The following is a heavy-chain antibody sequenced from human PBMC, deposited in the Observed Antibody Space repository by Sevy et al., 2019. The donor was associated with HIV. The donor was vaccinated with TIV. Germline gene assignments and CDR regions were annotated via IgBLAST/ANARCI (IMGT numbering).Heavy chain of an antibody. J-gene: IGHJ4*02. CDR1: GFTFSSYS. Sequence: GGSLRLSCAASGFTFSSYSMNWVRQAPGKGLEWVSSISSSSSYIYYADSVKGRFTISRDNAKNSLYLQMNSLRAEDTAVYYCARGLGHDYGDFFDYWGQGTLVTVSS. CDR3: ARGLGHDYGDFFDY. V-gene: IGHV3-21*01. D-gene: IGHD4-17*01. CDR2: ISSSSSYI.